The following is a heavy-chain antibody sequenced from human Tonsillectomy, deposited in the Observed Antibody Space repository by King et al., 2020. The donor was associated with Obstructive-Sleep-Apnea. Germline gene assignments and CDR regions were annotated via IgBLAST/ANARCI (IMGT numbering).Heavy chain of an antibody. J-gene: IGHJ4*02. CDR3: ARLPGRGSSGWYADY. D-gene: IGHD6-19*01. V-gene: IGHV5-51*01. CDR2: IYPGDSDT. CDR1: GYSFTSYW. Sequence: VQLVESGAEVKKPEESLKISCKGSGYSFTSYWIGWVRQMPGNGLEWMAIIYPGDSDTRYSPSFQGQVTISADKSISTAYLQWSSLKASDTAMYYCARLPGRGSSGWYADYWGQGTLVTVSS.